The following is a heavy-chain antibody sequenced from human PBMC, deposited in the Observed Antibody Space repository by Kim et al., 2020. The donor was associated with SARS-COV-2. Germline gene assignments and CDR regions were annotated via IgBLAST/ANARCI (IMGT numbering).Heavy chain of an antibody. V-gene: IGHV4-31*02. D-gene: IGHD3-9*01. J-gene: IGHJ3*02. CDR3: ARVNYDILANAFDI. Sequence: NPSLKSRVTISVDTSKNQFSLKLSSVTAADTAVYYCARVNYDILANAFDIWGQGTMVTVSS.